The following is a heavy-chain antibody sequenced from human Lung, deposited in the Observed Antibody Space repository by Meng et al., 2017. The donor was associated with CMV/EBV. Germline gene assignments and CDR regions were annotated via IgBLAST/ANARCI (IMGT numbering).Heavy chain of an antibody. J-gene: IGHJ4*02. CDR2: IRYDGGNK. D-gene: IGHD6-13*01. CDR1: GFGFSGFA. CDR3: AKTGSSWFTDY. Sequence: GGSLRLXCVASGFGFSGFAMQWVRQTPGKGLEWVALIRYDGGNKYYADSVKGRFTISRDNSKHTLSLQMNSLRPEDTAVYLCAKTGSSWFTDYWGQGTLVTVSS. V-gene: IGHV3-30*02.